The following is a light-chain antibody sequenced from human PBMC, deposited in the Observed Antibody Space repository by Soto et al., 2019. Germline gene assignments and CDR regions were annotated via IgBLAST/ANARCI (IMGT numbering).Light chain of an antibody. J-gene: IGLJ2*01. V-gene: IGLV2-11*01. Sequence: QSVLTQPRSVSGSPGQSVTISCTGTSSDVGGYNYVSWYQQHPGTAPKLMIYDVSKRPSGVPDRFSGSKSGNTASLTISGLQADDEADYFCCSYAGSYVVFGGGTKLTVL. CDR1: SSDVGGYNY. CDR2: DVS. CDR3: CSYAGSYVV.